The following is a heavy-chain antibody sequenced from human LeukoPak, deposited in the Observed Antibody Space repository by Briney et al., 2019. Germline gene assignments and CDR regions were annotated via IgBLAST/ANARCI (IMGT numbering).Heavy chain of an antibody. CDR2: ISSRGDTI. CDR3: VRETTSGY. Sequence: GGSLRLSCAASGFTFSDYSLNWVRQAPGKGLEWISHISSRGDTIFYADSVKGRFTISRDNAKNSLYLQMNSLRVEDTAVYYCVRETTSGYWGQGTLVTVSS. V-gene: IGHV3-48*04. CDR1: GFTFSDYS. D-gene: IGHD1-1*01. J-gene: IGHJ4*02.